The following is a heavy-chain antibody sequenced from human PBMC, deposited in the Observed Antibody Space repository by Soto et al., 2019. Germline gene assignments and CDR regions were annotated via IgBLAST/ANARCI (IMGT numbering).Heavy chain of an antibody. J-gene: IGHJ4*03. V-gene: IGHV4-38-2*01. CDR1: SFVIESGHY. Sequence: PSGTLCLTCVVSSFVIESGHYWGLGREPPGKGLEWFGIIYTSGTTYYNPSLRGRVTISADTSKNQFSLSLTSVTAADTAVYYCARAPQYYSPGSPPFDYWGPGTMVTVSS. D-gene: IGHD3-16*01. CDR2: IYTSGTT. CDR3: ARAPQYYSPGSPPFDY.